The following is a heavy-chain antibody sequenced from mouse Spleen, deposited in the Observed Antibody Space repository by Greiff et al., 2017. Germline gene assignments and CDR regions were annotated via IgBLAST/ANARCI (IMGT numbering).Heavy chain of an antibody. CDR3: AREGDYYGYSRYFDV. Sequence: EVKLVESGGGLVQPGGSLKLSCAASGFTFSSYGMSWVRQTPDKRLELVATINSNGGSTYYPDSVKGRFTISRDNAKNTLYLQMSSLKSEDTAMYYCAREGDYYGYSRYFDVWGAGTTVTVSS. D-gene: IGHD1-2*01. CDR1: GFTFSSYG. V-gene: IGHV5-6-3*01. CDR2: INSNGGST. J-gene: IGHJ1*01.